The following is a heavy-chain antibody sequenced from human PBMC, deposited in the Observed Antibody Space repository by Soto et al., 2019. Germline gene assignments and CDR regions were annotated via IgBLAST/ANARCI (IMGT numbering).Heavy chain of an antibody. CDR3: ARVRQLKRCYYYYGMDV. J-gene: IGHJ6*02. V-gene: IGHV1-3*01. CDR1: GYTFTSYA. CDR2: INAGNGNT. Sequence: ASVKVSCKASGYTFTSYAMHWVRQAPGQRLEWMGWINAGNGNTKYSQKFQGRVTITRDTSASTAYMELSSLRSEDTAVYYCARVRQLKRCYYYYGMDVWGQGTTVTVSS. D-gene: IGHD6-13*01.